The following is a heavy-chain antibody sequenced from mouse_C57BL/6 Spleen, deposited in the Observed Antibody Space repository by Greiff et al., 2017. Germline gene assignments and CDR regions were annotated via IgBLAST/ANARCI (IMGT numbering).Heavy chain of an antibody. J-gene: IGHJ3*01. CDR2: IWGVGST. V-gene: IGHV2-6*01. CDR3: ASENDGGGFAY. CDR1: GFSLTSYG. Sequence: QVPLQPSGPGLVAPSQSLSITCTVSGFSLTSYGVAWVRQSPGKGLEWLGVIWGVGSTNYNSALKSRLSISKDNSKSHVFLKMNSLQTDDTAMYYCASENDGGGFAYWGQGTLVTVSA. D-gene: IGHD2-12*01.